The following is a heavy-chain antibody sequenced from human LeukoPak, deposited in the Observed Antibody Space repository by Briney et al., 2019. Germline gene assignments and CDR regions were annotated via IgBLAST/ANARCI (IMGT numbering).Heavy chain of an antibody. Sequence: GGSLRLSCAASGFTFSSYAMHWVRQAPGKGLEWVAVISYDGSNKYYADSVKGRFTISRDNSKNTLYLQMNSLRAEDTAVYYCARDPLTHYSSGWYFDYFDYWGQGTLVTVSP. CDR2: ISYDGSNK. CDR1: GFTFSSYA. CDR3: ARDPLTHYSSGWYFDYFDY. J-gene: IGHJ4*02. V-gene: IGHV3-30-3*01. D-gene: IGHD6-19*01.